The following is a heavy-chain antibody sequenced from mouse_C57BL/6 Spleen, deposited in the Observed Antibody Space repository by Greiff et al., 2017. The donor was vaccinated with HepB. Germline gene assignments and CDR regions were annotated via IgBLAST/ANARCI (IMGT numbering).Heavy chain of an antibody. V-gene: IGHV3-6*01. J-gene: IGHJ1*03. Sequence: EVQLQESGPGLVKPSQSLSLTCSVTGYSITSGYYWNWIRQFPGNKLEWMGYISYDGSNNYNPSLKNRISITRDTSKNQFFLKLNSVTTEDTATYYCARGGWDRYFDVWGTGTTVTVSS. CDR2: ISYDGSN. CDR1: GYSITSGYY. D-gene: IGHD4-1*01. CDR3: ARGGWDRYFDV.